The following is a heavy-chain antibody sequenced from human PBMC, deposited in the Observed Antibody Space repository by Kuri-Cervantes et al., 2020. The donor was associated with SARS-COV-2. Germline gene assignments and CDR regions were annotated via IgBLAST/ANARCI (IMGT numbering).Heavy chain of an antibody. CDR3: ARRTLDTAMVRGVRAPNDAFDI. D-gene: IGHD5-18*01. V-gene: IGHV4-39*01. CDR2: IYYSGST. CDR1: GGSISSSSYY. J-gene: IGHJ3*02. Sequence: ESLKISCTVSGGSISSSSYYWGWIRQPPGKGLEWIGSIYYSGSTNYKPSLKSRVTISVDTSKNQFSLKLSSVTAADTAVYYCARRTLDTAMVRGVRAPNDAFDIWGQGTMVTVSS.